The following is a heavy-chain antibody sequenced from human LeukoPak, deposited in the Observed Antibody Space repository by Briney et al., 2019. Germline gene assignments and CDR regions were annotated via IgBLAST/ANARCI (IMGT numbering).Heavy chain of an antibody. Sequence: SETLSLTCAVSGGSISSGSYSWSWIRQPPGKGLEWIGYIYHSGSSYYNPSLKSRVTISVDMSKNQFSLKLSSVTAADTAVCYCVGEDSGGYRFDYWGQGTLVTVSS. J-gene: IGHJ4*02. D-gene: IGHD3-22*01. V-gene: IGHV4-30-2*01. CDR2: IYHSGSS. CDR3: VGEDSGGYRFDY. CDR1: GGSISSGSYS.